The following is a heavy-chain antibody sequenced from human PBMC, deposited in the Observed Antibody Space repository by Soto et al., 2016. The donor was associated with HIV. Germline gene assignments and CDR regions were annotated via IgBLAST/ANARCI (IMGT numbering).Heavy chain of an antibody. V-gene: IGHV4-34*01. CDR2: INHSGST. CDR3: ARGSELVRANGPLDY. Sequence: QVQLQQWGTGLLKPSETLSLSCAVYGGSFSGHYWTWIRQPPGKGLEWIGEINHSGSTTYNPSLKSRVTISVDTSKKQFSLKLTSVTAADTSIYYCARGSELVRANGPLDYWARDPGHRLL. D-gene: IGHD1-26*01. CDR1: GGSFSGHY. J-gene: IGHJ4*03.